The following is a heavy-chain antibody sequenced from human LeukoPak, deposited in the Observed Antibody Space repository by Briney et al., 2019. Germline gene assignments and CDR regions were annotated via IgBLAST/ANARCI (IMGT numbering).Heavy chain of an antibody. CDR2: IYSGGST. Sequence: PGGSLRLSCAASGFTFSSNYMSWVRQAPGKGLEWVSVIYSGGSTYYSDSVKGRFTISRDNSKNPVYLPMTSLRAEDTAVYYCARDLNYDSAYWGQGTLVTVSS. CDR3: ARDLNYDSAY. V-gene: IGHV3-53*01. J-gene: IGHJ4*02. CDR1: GFTFSSNY. D-gene: IGHD3-22*01.